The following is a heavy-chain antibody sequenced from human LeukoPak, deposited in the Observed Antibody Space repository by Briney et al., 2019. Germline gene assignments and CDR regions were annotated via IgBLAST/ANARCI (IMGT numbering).Heavy chain of an antibody. CDR2: IRQDGDTK. V-gene: IGHV3-7*03. Sequence: PGGSLRLSCAAPGFPFNAYWMTWVRQAPGKGLEWVANIRQDGDTKYYVDSVKGRFTISRDNAMNSLYLQMNSLRAEDTAVYYCASRATVTTDRFWFDPWGQGTLVTVSS. CDR3: ASRATVTTDRFWFDP. J-gene: IGHJ5*02. D-gene: IGHD4-11*01. CDR1: GFPFNAYW.